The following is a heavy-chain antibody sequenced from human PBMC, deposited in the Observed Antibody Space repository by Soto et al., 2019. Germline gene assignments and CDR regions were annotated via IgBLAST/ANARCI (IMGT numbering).Heavy chain of an antibody. CDR2: INSDGST. V-gene: IGHV3-53*01. CDR1: GFLVNSAY. J-gene: IGHJ4*02. D-gene: IGHD5-18*01. CDR3: ARSGYSFAWGY. Sequence: EVQLVESGGGLIPPGLSLRLSCAASGFLVNSAYMTWVRQAPGKGLEWLSMINSDGSTLYAESVKGRFTISRDNSKNRLDLQMNSLRAEDTAMYYCARSGYSFAWGYWGQGTLVIVTS.